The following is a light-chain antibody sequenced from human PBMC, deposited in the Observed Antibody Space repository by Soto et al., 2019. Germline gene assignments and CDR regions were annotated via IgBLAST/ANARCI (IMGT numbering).Light chain of an antibody. CDR3: QQYGSSPIT. Sequence: EIGLTQSPGTLSLSPGERATLSCRASQSVSGRYLACYQQNPGQPPRLLNYGSSSWATGIPYRFSGSGSGTEFTLTISRLEPEDFASYYCQQYGSSPITFGQGTRLEIK. CDR1: QSVSGRY. V-gene: IGKV3-20*01. J-gene: IGKJ5*01. CDR2: GSS.